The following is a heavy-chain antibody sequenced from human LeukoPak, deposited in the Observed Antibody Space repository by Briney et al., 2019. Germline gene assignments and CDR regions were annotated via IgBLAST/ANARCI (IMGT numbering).Heavy chain of an antibody. Sequence: GGSLRLSCAASGFTFSSCAMSWVRQAPGKGLEWVSTFSGSAGSTYYADSVKGRFTISRDNSKNTVYLQMNSLRVEDTAVYYCAKDRWTTVVRDLDYWGQGTLVTVSS. CDR1: GFTFSSCA. CDR2: FSGSAGST. V-gene: IGHV3-23*01. D-gene: IGHD4-23*01. J-gene: IGHJ4*02. CDR3: AKDRWTTVVRDLDY.